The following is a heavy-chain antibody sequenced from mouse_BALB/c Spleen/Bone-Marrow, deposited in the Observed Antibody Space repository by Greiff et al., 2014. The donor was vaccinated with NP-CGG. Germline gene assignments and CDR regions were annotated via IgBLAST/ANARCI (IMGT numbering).Heavy chain of an antibody. V-gene: IGHV1-61*01. CDR2: IHPSDSES. CDR1: GYSFTNYW. D-gene: IGHD4-1*01. CDR3: ARGLGEIWGH. J-gene: IGHJ2*01. Sequence: QVQLQQSGAELVRPGTSVQLSCKASGYSFTNYWTNWVKQRPGQGLEWIGMIHPSDSESRLNQKFKDKATLTVDKSSTTAYMQLSSPTSEDSAVYYCARGLGEIWGHWGQGTTLTVSS.